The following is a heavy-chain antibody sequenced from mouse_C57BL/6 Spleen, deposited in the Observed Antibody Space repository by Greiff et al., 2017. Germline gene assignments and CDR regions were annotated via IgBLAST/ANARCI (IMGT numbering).Heavy chain of an antibody. V-gene: IGHV1-52*01. D-gene: IGHD1-1*01. Sequence: VKLQQPGAELVRPGSSVKLSCKASGYTFTSYWMHWVKQRPIQGLEWIGNIDPSDSETHYNQKFKDKATLTVDKSSSTAYMQLSSLTSEDSAVYYCARATVVATRAMDYWGQGTSVTVSS. CDR3: ARATVVATRAMDY. CDR2: IDPSDSET. J-gene: IGHJ4*01. CDR1: GYTFTSYW.